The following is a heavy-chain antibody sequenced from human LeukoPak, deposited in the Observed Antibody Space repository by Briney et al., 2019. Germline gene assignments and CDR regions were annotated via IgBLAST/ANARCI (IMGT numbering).Heavy chain of an antibody. V-gene: IGHV3-30-3*01. CDR2: ISYDGSNK. J-gene: IGHJ4*02. Sequence: PGGSLRLSCAASGFTFSSYAMHWVRQAPGKGLEWVAVISYDGSNKYYADSVKGRFTISRDNSKNTLYLQMNSLRAEDTAVYYCARARGYYGSGSPGYFDYWGQGTLVTVSS. D-gene: IGHD3-10*01. CDR3: ARARGYYGSGSPGYFDY. CDR1: GFTFSSYA.